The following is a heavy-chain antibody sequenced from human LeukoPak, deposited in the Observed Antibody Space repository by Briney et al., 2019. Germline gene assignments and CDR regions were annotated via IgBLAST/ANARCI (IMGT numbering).Heavy chain of an antibody. J-gene: IGHJ4*02. CDR1: GYTFTGYY. CDR3: ARDGSHRLYDSSGYGAY. V-gene: IGHV1-46*01. D-gene: IGHD3-22*01. Sequence: ASVKVSCKASGYTFTGYYIHWVRQAPGQGLEWMGLINPSGATTRYAQNFQGRVTMTRDMSTSTVYMELSSLRSEDTAVYYCARDGSHRLYDSSGYGAYWGQGTLVTVSS. CDR2: INPSGATT.